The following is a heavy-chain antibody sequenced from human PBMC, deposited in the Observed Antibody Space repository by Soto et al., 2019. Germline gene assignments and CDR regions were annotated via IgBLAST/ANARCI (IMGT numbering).Heavy chain of an antibody. CDR2: ISYDGSNK. CDR3: ACSIAVAGGVWDY. V-gene: IGHV3-30*03. CDR1: GFTFSSYG. Sequence: GGSLRLSCAASGFTFSSYGMHWVRQAPGKGLEWVAVISYDGSNKYYADSVKGRFTISRDNSKNTLYLQMNSLRAEDTAVYYCACSIAVAGGVWDYWGQGTLVTVSS. D-gene: IGHD6-19*01. J-gene: IGHJ4*02.